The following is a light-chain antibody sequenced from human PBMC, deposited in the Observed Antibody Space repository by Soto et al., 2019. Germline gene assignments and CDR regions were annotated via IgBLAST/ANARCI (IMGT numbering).Light chain of an antibody. Sequence: EIVMTQAPATLSVSPGEGATVSCRASKGVSSHFGWYQSQAREATRLIFYAASRGATGTPGRFSGRGCGKEFTLTISRLQYEDFAVYYCQHYHGWPITFGQGTRLEIK. CDR2: AAS. CDR3: QHYHGWPIT. J-gene: IGKJ5*01. V-gene: IGKV3-15*01. CDR1: KGVSSH.